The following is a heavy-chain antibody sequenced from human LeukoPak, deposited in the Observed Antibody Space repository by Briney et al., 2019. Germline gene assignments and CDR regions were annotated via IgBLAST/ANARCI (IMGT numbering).Heavy chain of an antibody. V-gene: IGHV3-7*01. CDR2: IKQDGSEK. D-gene: IGHD3-10*02. Sequence: GGSLRLSCAASGFTFSRHWMSWVRQAPGKGLQWVANIKQDGSEKNYVDSVRGRFTIYRDNAKNSIYMEMNSLRAEDTAVYYCVRQVFGELPAWGQGALVTVSP. CDR3: VRQVFGELPA. CDR1: GFTFSRHW. J-gene: IGHJ5*02.